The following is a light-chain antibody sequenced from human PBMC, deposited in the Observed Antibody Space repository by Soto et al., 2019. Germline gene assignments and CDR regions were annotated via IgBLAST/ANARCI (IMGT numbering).Light chain of an antibody. CDR1: QSVSSN. V-gene: IGKV3-15*01. CDR3: QQYHNSPLT. J-gene: IGKJ1*01. Sequence: EIVMTQSPATLSVSPGERATLSCRASQSVSSNLAWYQQKPGQAPRLLIYGASTRATGIPDRFSGSGSGTDFTLTISRLKPEDFAVYYCQQYHNSPLTFGQGTKVDIK. CDR2: GAS.